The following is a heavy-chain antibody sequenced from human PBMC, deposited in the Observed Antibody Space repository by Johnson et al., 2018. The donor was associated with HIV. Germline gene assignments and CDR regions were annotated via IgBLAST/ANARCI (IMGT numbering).Heavy chain of an antibody. V-gene: IGHV3-23*04. J-gene: IGHJ3*02. Sequence: EKLVESGGGVVRPGGSLRLSCAASGFTFSSYAMSWVRQAPGKGLEWVSAISGSGGSTYYADSVKGRFTISRDNSKNTLYLQMNSLRAEDTAVYYCARDSPWELTAFDIWGQGTMVTVSS. D-gene: IGHD1-26*01. CDR3: ARDSPWELTAFDI. CDR1: GFTFSSYA. CDR2: ISGSGGST.